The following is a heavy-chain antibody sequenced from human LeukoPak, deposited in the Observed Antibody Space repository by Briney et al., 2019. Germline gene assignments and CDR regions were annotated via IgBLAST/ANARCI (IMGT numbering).Heavy chain of an antibody. D-gene: IGHD6-19*01. J-gene: IGHJ4*02. CDR3: ARTVAGTEDY. V-gene: IGHV4-61*08. CDR2: IYYSGST. Sequence: SQTLSLTCTVSGGSISSGGYYWSWIRQPPGKGLEWIGYIYYSGSTNYNPSLKSRVTISVDTSKNQFSLKLSSVTAADTAVYYCARTVAGTEDYWGQGTLVTVSS. CDR1: GGSISSGGYY.